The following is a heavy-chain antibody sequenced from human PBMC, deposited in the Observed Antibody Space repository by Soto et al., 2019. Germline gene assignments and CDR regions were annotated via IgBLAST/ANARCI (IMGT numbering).Heavy chain of an antibody. D-gene: IGHD4-17*01. CDR3: ATRDLDCGDFDY. CDR1: GYTFTSYG. J-gene: IGHJ4*02. CDR2: ISAYNGNT. Sequence: ASVKVSCKASGYTFTSYGISWVRQAPGQGLEWMGWISAYNGNTNYAQKLQGRVTMTTDTSTSTAYMELRSLRSDDTAVYYCATRDLDCGDFDYWGQGTLVTVSS. V-gene: IGHV1-18*01.